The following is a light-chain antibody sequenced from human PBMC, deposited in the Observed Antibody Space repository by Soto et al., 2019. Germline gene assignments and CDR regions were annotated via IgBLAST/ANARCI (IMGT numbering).Light chain of an antibody. CDR1: SSNIGSNY. Sequence: QYALTQPPSASGAPGQRVIISCSGSSSNIGSNYVYWYQQLPGTAPKLLIYRNNQRRSGVPDRFSGSKSGTSVSLAISGLRSEDEADYYCAAWDDSLSGVLFGGGTKLTVL. V-gene: IGLV1-47*01. J-gene: IGLJ2*01. CDR2: RNN. CDR3: AAWDDSLSGVL.